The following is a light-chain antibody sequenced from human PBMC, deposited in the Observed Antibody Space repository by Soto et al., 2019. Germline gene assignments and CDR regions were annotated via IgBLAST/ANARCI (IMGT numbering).Light chain of an antibody. Sequence: EIVLTQSPGTLSLSPGERATLSCRASQSVSNNYLAWYQQKPGQAPRLLIYGASNRATGIPDRFSGSGSGTDFTLTISRLEPEDFAVYYCQHYVTWPLTFGGGTKVDIK. CDR3: QHYVTWPLT. J-gene: IGKJ4*01. CDR2: GAS. V-gene: IGKV3-20*01. CDR1: QSVSNNY.